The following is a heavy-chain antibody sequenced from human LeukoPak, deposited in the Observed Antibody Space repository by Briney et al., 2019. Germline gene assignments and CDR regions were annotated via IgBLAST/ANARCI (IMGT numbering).Heavy chain of an antibody. J-gene: IGHJ6*02. Sequence: ASVKVSCKASGGTFSSYAISWVRQAPGQGLEWMGGIIPIFGTANYAQKFQGRVTITADESTSTAYMELSSLRSEDTAVYYCAGVDTVLRYYYYYYGMDVWGQGTTVTVSS. CDR2: IIPIFGTA. V-gene: IGHV1-69*13. CDR1: GGTFSSYA. D-gene: IGHD5-18*01. CDR3: AGVDTVLRYYYYYYGMDV.